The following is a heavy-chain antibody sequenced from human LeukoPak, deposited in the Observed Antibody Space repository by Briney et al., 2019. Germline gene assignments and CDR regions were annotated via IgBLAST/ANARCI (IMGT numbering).Heavy chain of an antibody. Sequence: MSSETLSLTCTVSGGSISSGGYYWSWIRQHPGKCLEWIGYIYYSGSTYYNPSLKSRVTISVDTSKNQFSLKLSSVTAADTAVYCCASPSRYYYDSSGYTNYYYYYMDVWGKGTTVTVSS. J-gene: IGHJ6*03. CDR2: IYYSGST. CDR3: ASPSRYYYDSSGYTNYYYYYMDV. CDR1: GGSISSGGYY. D-gene: IGHD3-22*01. V-gene: IGHV4-31*03.